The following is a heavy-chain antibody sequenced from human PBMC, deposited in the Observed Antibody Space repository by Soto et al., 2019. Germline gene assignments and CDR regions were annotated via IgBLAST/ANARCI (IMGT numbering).Heavy chain of an antibody. V-gene: IGHV1-46*01. CDR3: ARDRPMGGIVLMVYANNYYYYYGMDV. D-gene: IGHD2-8*01. CDR2: INPSGGST. J-gene: IGHJ6*04. Sequence: ASVKVSCKASGYTFTSYFMHWVRQAPGQGLEWMGIINPSGGSTSYAQKFQGRVTMTRDTSTSTVYMELSSLRSEDTAVYYCARDRPMGGIVLMVYANNYYYYYGMDVWGKGTRVTVSS. CDR1: GYTFTSYF.